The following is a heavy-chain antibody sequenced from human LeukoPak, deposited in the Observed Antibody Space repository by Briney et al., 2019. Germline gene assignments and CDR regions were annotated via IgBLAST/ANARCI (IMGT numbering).Heavy chain of an antibody. J-gene: IGHJ4*02. D-gene: IGHD3-3*01. Sequence: GESLKISCKGSGYAFFGYWIAWMRQMPGKGLEWMGIIYPDDSQTRYSPSFQGQVTMSADKSITTAYLQWSSLQASDTAIYYCARLRSRYFMGYFDHWGQGTLVTVSS. V-gene: IGHV5-51*01. CDR3: ARLRSRYFMGYFDH. CDR1: GYAFFGYW. CDR2: IYPDDSQT.